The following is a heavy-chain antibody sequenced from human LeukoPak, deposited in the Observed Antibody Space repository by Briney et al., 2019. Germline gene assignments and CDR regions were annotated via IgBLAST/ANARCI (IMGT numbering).Heavy chain of an antibody. CDR3: AKVYSSSWPLPLDY. J-gene: IGHJ4*02. D-gene: IGHD6-13*01. CDR2: VSGSGGST. Sequence: GGSLRLSCAASGFTFSSYAMRWVRQAPGKGLEWVSAVSGSGGSTYYADSVKGRFTISRDNSKNTLYLQMNSLRDEDTAVYYCAKVYSSSWPLPLDYWGQGTLITVSS. CDR1: GFTFSSYA. V-gene: IGHV3-23*01.